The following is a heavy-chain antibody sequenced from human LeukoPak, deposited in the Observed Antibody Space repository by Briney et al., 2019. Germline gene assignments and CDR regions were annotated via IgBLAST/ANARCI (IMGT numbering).Heavy chain of an antibody. D-gene: IGHD5-12*01. CDR3: ASISSGYGKDY. CDR2: ISFSGDNT. V-gene: IGHV3-23*01. Sequence: GGSLRLSCAASGFTFRDSAMTWVRQAPGKGLQWVSLISFSGDNTYYADSVKGRFTISRDNAKDTLYLQMNSLRAEDTAIYYCASISSGYGKDYWGQGTLVTVSS. CDR1: GFTFRDSA. J-gene: IGHJ4*02.